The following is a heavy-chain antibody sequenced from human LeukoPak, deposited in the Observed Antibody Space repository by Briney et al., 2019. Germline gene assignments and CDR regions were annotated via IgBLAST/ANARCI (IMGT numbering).Heavy chain of an antibody. J-gene: IGHJ4*02. CDR1: GFTFSSYA. V-gene: IGHV3-30*04. D-gene: IGHD3-10*01. CDR3: ARDPSYGSGSYVGSGFDY. Sequence: GRSLRLSCAASGFTFSSYAMHWVRQAPGKGLEWVAVISYDGSNKYYADSVKGRFTISRDNSKNTLYLQMNSLRAEDTAVYYCARDPSYGSGSYVGSGFDYWGQGTLVTVSS. CDR2: ISYDGSNK.